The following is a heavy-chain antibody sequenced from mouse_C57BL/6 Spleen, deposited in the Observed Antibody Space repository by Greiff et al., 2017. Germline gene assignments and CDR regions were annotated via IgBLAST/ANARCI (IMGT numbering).Heavy chain of an antibody. J-gene: IGHJ4*01. CDR3: ALVYYDDGYYAMDY. CDR1: GYTFTSYW. V-gene: IGHV1-69*01. Sequence: QVQLQQPGAELVMPGASVKLSCKASGYTFTSYWMHWVKQRPGQGLEWIGEIDPSDSYTNYNQKFKGKATLTVDKSSSTAYMQLSSLTSEDSAVYYCALVYYDDGYYAMDYWGQGTSVTVSS. D-gene: IGHD2-4*01. CDR2: IDPSDSYT.